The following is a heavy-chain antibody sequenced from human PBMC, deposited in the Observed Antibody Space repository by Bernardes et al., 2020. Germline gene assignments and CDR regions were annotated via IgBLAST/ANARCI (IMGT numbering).Heavy chain of an antibody. V-gene: IGHV3-21*01. CDR2: ISSSSSYI. Sequence: GSLRLSCAASGFTFSSYIMNWVRQAPGKGLEWVSSISSSSSYIYYADSVKGRFTISRDNAKNSLYLQMNSLRAEDTAVYYCASVGAVTNYFDYWGQGTLVTVSS. CDR3: ASVGAVTNYFDY. D-gene: IGHD4-17*01. CDR1: GFTFSSYI. J-gene: IGHJ4*02.